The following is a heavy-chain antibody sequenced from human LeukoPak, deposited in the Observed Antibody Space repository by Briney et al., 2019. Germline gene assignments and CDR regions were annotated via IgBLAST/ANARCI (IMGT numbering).Heavy chain of an antibody. CDR3: ARAGNWGSSDY. V-gene: IGHV3-53*01. CDR1: GFTVSSNY. Sequence: PGGSLRLSCAASGFTVSSNYMTWVRPALGEGLECVSVIYSSDNTYYADSVKGRFTISRDNSKNTLYLQMNSLRAEDTAVYYCARAGNWGSSDYWGQGTLVTVSS. CDR2: IYSSDNT. D-gene: IGHD7-27*01. J-gene: IGHJ4*02.